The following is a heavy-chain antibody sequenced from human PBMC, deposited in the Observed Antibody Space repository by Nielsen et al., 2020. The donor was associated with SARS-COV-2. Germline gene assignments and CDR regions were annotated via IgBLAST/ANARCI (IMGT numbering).Heavy chain of an antibody. CDR2: IHWDDDK. D-gene: IGHD3-10*01. Sequence: SGPTLVKPPETLTLTCTVSGFSLSNARMGVSWIRQPPGKALEWPARIHWDDDKNYSTSLKTRLTISKDTSKNQVVLTMTNMDPVDTSTYYCARLYFTILRGVIRPPPDYWGQGTLVTVSS. CDR1: GFSLSNARMG. CDR3: ARLYFTILRGVIRPPPDY. V-gene: IGHV2-70*11. J-gene: IGHJ4*02.